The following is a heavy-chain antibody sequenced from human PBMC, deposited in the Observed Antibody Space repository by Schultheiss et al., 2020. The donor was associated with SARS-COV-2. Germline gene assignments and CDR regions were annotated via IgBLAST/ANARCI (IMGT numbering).Heavy chain of an antibody. V-gene: IGHV3-64*01. CDR2: ISSNGGST. Sequence: GESLKISCAASGFTFSSYAMHWVRQAPGKGLEYVSAISSNGGSTYYANSVKGRFTISRDNSKNTLYLQMNSLRAEDTAVYYCARAGGGQFLEYWGQGTLVTVSS. J-gene: IGHJ4*02. D-gene: IGHD2-21*01. CDR3: ARAGGGQFLEY. CDR1: GFTFSSYA.